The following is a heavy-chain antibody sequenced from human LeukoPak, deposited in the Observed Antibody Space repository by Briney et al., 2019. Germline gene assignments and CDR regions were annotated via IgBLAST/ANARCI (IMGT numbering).Heavy chain of an antibody. J-gene: IGHJ3*02. CDR2: IYYSGST. D-gene: IGHD3-22*01. V-gene: IGHV4-31*03. CDR3: AGTHRGYYDRSALDI. Sequence: PSETLSLTCTVSGGSISSGGYYWSWIRQHPGKGLEWIGYIYYSGSTYYNPSLKSRVTISVDTSKNQFSLKLSSVTAADTAVYYCAGTHRGYYDRSALDIWGQGTMVTVSS. CDR1: GGSISSGGYY.